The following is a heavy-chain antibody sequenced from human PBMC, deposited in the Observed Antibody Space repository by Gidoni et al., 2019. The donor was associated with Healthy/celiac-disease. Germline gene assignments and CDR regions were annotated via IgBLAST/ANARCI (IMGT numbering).Heavy chain of an antibody. CDR1: GFTFSSYA. Sequence: EVQPLESGGGLVQPGGSLILSCSASGFTFSSYAIRWVRQAPGKGLEWVSAISGSGGSTYYADSVKGRFTISRDNSKNMLYLQMNSLRAEDTAVYYCAKTLAWGSGSYYNPIYYYYGMDVWGQGTTVTVSS. J-gene: IGHJ6*02. V-gene: IGHV3-23*01. CDR2: ISGSGGST. CDR3: AKTLAWGSGSYYNPIYYYYGMDV. D-gene: IGHD3-10*01.